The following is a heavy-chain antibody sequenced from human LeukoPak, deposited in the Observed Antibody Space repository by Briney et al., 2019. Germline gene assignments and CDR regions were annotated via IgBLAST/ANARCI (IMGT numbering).Heavy chain of an antibody. D-gene: IGHD6-19*01. J-gene: IGHJ4*02. Sequence: QSGGSLRLSRAASGFTVSSNYMSWVRQAPGKGLEWVSVIYSGGSTYYADSVKGRFTISRDNSKNTLYLQMNSLRAEDTAVYYCANRFTSGWTKKGDYFDYWGQGTLVTVSS. V-gene: IGHV3-53*01. CDR2: IYSGGST. CDR3: ANRFTSGWTKKGDYFDY. CDR1: GFTVSSNY.